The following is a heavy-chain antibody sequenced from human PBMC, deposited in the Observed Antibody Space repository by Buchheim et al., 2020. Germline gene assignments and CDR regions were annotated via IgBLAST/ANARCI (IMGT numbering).Heavy chain of an antibody. CDR1: GFTFSSYG. D-gene: IGHD5-24*01. Sequence: QVQLVESGGGVVQPGRSLRLSCAASGFTFSSYGMHWVRQAPGKGLEWVAVISYDGSNKYYADSVKGRFPISRDNSKTTLYLQMNSLRAEDTAVYYCAKLKSRWLQFDYYYYGMDVWGQGTT. CDR2: ISYDGSNK. CDR3: AKLKSRWLQFDYYYYGMDV. V-gene: IGHV3-30*18. J-gene: IGHJ6*02.